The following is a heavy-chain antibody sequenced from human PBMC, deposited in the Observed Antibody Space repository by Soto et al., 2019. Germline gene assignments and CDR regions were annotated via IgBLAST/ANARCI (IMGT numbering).Heavy chain of an antibody. V-gene: IGHV1-58*02. D-gene: IGHD2-15*01. J-gene: IGHJ3*02. CDR1: GFTFTSSA. CDR3: AAGYVPRRYCSGGSCYSLAFDI. Sequence: SVKVSCKASGFTFTSSAMQWVRQARGQRLERIGWIVVGSGNTNYAQKFQERVTITRDMATSTAYMELSSLRSEDTAVYYCAAGYVPRRYCSGGSCYSLAFDIWGQGTMVTVSS. CDR2: IVVGSGNT.